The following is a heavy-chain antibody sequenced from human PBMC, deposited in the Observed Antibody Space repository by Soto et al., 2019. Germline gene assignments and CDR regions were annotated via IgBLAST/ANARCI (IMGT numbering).Heavy chain of an antibody. Sequence: GESVKISCKGSGYSFTSYCIGWVRQMPGKGLESMGLIYPGDSDTRYSPSFKGQVTISADKSISTAYPQWSSLKASDTAMYYCARSRDPDAFDIWGQGTMVTVAS. CDR1: GYSFTSYC. CDR2: IYPGDSDT. V-gene: IGHV5-51*01. J-gene: IGHJ3*02. CDR3: ARSRDPDAFDI.